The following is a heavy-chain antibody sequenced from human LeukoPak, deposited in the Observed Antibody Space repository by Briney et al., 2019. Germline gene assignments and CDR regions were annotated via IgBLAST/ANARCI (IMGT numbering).Heavy chain of an antibody. CDR2: IYTSGST. J-gene: IGHJ5*02. D-gene: IGHD3-22*01. V-gene: IGHV4-61*02. CDR3: ARDRGYDSSGYYYNWFDP. CDR1: GGSISSGSYY. Sequence: SETLSLTCTVSGGSISSGSYYWSWIRQPAGKGLEWIGRIYTSGSTNYNPSLKSRVTISVDTSKNQFSLKLSSVTAADTAVYYCARDRGYDSSGYYYNWFDPWGQGTLVTVSS.